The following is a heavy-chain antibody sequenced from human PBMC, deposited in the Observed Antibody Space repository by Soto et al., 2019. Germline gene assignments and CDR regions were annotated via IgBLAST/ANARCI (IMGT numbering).Heavy chain of an antibody. V-gene: IGHV3-30*18. CDR2: ISHDGDQQ. D-gene: IGHD6-19*01. J-gene: IGHJ5*02. CDR1: GFTLSNYG. Sequence: QVQLVESGGGVVQPGRSLILSCAASGFTLSNYGMHWVRQAPGRGLEWVAMISHDGDQQYYIDSVKGRFTLSRDNSKNTLYLQMNNLRPEDPALYHCAKDLYSNDCFNYFDPWGQGTLVTVSS. CDR3: AKDLYSNDCFNYFDP.